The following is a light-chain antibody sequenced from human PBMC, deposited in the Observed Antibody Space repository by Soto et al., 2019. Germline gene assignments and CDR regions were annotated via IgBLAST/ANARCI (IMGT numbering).Light chain of an antibody. CDR1: QSVSTNI. CDR2: GAS. J-gene: IGKJ1*01. Sequence: EIVLTQSPGSLSLSPGERATFSCRASQSVSTNIFAWYQQKPGQAPRLLIYGASSRATGIPDRFSGSGSGTDFTLTISRLEPEDFAVYYCQQYASSVTFGQGTKVEIK. CDR3: QQYASSVT. V-gene: IGKV3-20*01.